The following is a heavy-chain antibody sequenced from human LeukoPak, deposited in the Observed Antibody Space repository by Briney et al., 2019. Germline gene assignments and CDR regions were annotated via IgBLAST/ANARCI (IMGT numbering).Heavy chain of an antibody. D-gene: IGHD2-21*01. CDR3: ARRSYSASFDP. V-gene: IGHV4-39*01. CDR2: ASYGGST. J-gene: IGHJ5*02. Sequence: SETLSLTCTVSGDSINDDDYYWGWIRQPPGKGLEHIGSASYGGSTYYSPSLKSRVNIYIDISKNQFSLELRSVTAADTAVYYCARRSYSASFDPWGQGSLVTVSS. CDR1: GDSINDDDYY.